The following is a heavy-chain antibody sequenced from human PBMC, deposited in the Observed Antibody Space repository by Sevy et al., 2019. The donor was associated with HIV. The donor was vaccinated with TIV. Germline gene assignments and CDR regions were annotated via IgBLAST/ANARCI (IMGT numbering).Heavy chain of an antibody. CDR2: INHSGST. CDR3: ASNGDQYYYYGMDV. D-gene: IGHD2-8*01. J-gene: IGHJ6*02. Sequence: SETLSLTCAVYGGSFSGYYWSWIRQSPGKGLEWIGEINHSGSTNYNPSLKSRVTISVDTSKNQFSLKLSSVTAADTAVYYCASNGDQYYYYGMDVWGQGTTVTVSS. CDR1: GGSFSGYY. V-gene: IGHV4-34*01.